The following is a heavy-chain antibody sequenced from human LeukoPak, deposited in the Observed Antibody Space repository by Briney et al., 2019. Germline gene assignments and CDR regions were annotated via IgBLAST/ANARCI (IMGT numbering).Heavy chain of an antibody. CDR2: IIPIFGTA. CDR3: ARGRYFDWPWGNYLDY. J-gene: IGHJ4*02. CDR1: GGTFSSYA. V-gene: IGHV1-69*05. Sequence: ASVKVSCKASGGTFSSYAISWVRQAPGQGLEWMGRIIPIFGTANYAQKFQGRVTITTDESTSTAYMELSSLRSEDTAVYYCARGRYFDWPWGNYLDYWGQGTLVTVSS. D-gene: IGHD3-9*01.